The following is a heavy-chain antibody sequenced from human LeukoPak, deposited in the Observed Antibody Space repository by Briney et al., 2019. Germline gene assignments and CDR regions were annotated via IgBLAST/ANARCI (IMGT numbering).Heavy chain of an antibody. V-gene: IGHV1-18*04. D-gene: IGHD3-9*01. Sequence: ASVKVSCKASGYTFTSYGISWVRQAPGQGLEWMGWISAYNGNTNYARKLQGRVTMTTDTSTSTAYMELRSLRSDDTAVYYCARFNRRSNEYDILTGFPFDPWGQGTLVTVSS. CDR1: GYTFTSYG. CDR3: ARFNRRSNEYDILTGFPFDP. J-gene: IGHJ5*02. CDR2: ISAYNGNT.